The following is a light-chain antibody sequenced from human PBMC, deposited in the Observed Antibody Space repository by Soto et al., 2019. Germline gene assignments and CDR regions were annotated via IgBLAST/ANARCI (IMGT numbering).Light chain of an antibody. Sequence: EVVMTQSPATLSVSPGERVTVSCRASQSVTTNLAWYQQKPGQAPRLLIYGASTRATGVPARFSGSGSGTEFTLTISSLQSEDFAVYYCQQYNNWPWTFGQGTKVDIK. J-gene: IGKJ1*01. CDR1: QSVTTN. V-gene: IGKV3-15*01. CDR2: GAS. CDR3: QQYNNWPWT.